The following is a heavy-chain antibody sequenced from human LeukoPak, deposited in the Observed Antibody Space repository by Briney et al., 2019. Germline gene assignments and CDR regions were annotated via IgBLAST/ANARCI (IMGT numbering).Heavy chain of an antibody. D-gene: IGHD1-1*01. CDR3: GRGYRTPTP. Sequence: GGSLRLSCAASGFIFSDYYMNWIRQAPGKGLEWVSYITSNGDVMYYADSVRGRFTISRDNAKNSLYLEMSSLRVEDTAVYYCGRGYRTPTPWGQGTLATVSS. CDR1: GFIFSDYY. J-gene: IGHJ5*02. V-gene: IGHV3-11*01. CDR2: ITSNGDVM.